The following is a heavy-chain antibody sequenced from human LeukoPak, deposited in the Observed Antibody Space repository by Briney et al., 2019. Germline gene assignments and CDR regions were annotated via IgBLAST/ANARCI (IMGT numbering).Heavy chain of an antibody. V-gene: IGHV3-9*01. Sequence: GGSLRLSCAASGFTFDDYAMHWVRQAPGKGLEWVSGISWNSGSIAYADSVKGRFTISRDNAKNSLYLQMNSLRAEDTAVYYCARDRHCVNGVCHSPPGMDVWGQGTTVTVSS. CDR2: ISWNSGSI. CDR1: GFTFDDYA. D-gene: IGHD2-8*01. J-gene: IGHJ6*02. CDR3: ARDRHCVNGVCHSPPGMDV.